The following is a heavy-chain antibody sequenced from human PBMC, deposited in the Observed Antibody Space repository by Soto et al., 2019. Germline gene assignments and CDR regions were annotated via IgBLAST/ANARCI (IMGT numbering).Heavy chain of an antibody. CDR1: GFTFSSYG. D-gene: IGHD3-3*01. CDR3: ARVHSDRTYYDFWSGYPAHFDY. Sequence: GGSLRLSCAASGFTFSSYGMHWVRQAPGKGLEWVAVISYDGSNKYYADSVKGRFTISRDNSKNTLYLQMNSLRAEDTAVYYCARVHSDRTYYDFWSGYPAHFDYWGQGTLVTVSS. V-gene: IGHV3-30*03. CDR2: ISYDGSNK. J-gene: IGHJ4*02.